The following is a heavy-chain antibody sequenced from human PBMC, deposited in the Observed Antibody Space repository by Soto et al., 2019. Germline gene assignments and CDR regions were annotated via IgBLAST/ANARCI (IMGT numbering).Heavy chain of an antibody. V-gene: IGHV5-10-1*01. CDR1: GYSFAGYW. J-gene: IGHJ4*02. CDR2: IDPSDSQT. CDR3: ARQIYDSDTGPNFQYYFDS. Sequence: GASLKISCKGSGYSFAGYWITWVRQKPGKGLEWMGRIDPSDSQTYYSPSFRGHVTISATKSITTVFLQWSSLRASDTAMYYCARQIYDSDTGPNFQYYFDSWGQGTPVTVSS. D-gene: IGHD3-22*01.